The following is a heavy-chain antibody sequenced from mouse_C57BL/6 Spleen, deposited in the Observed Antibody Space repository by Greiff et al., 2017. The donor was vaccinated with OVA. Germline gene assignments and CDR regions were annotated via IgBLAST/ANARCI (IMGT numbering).Heavy chain of an antibody. CDR2: IYPGGGYT. J-gene: IGHJ2*01. CDR3: AREGLYGSSSYYFDY. CDR1: GYTFTNYW. Sequence: QVQLKESGAELVRPGTSVKMSCKASGYTFTNYWIGWAKQRPGHGLEWIGDIYPGGGYTNYNEKFKGKATLTADKSSSTAYMQFSSLTSEDSAIYYCAREGLYGSSSYYFDYWGQGTTLTVSS. V-gene: IGHV1-63*01. D-gene: IGHD1-1*01.